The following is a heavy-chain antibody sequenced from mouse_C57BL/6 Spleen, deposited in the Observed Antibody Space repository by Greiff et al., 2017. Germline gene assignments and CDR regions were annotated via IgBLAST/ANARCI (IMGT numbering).Heavy chain of an antibody. CDR1: GYTFTEYT. CDR2: FYPGSGSI. CDR3: ARHGPFYYDDEGYAMDY. V-gene: IGHV1-62-2*01. J-gene: IGHJ4*01. Sequence: QVQLQQSGAELVKPGASVKLSCKASGYTFTEYTIHWVKQRSGQGLEWIGWFYPGSGSIKYNEKFKDKATLTADKSSSTVYMELSRLTSEDSAVYFCARHGPFYYDDEGYAMDYWGQGTSVTVSS. D-gene: IGHD2-4*01.